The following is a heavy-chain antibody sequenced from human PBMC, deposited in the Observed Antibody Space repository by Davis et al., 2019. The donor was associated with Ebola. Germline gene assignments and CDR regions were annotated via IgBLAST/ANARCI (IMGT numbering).Heavy chain of an antibody. CDR1: GFTFSSYG. V-gene: IGHV3-30*03. Sequence: GESLKISCAASGFTFSSYGMHWVRQAPGKGLEWVAVISYDGSNKYYADSVKGQFTISRDNSKNTLYLQMNSLRAEDTAVYYCSSPNFNYWGQGTLVTVSS. J-gene: IGHJ4*02. CDR3: SSPNFNY. CDR2: ISYDGSNK.